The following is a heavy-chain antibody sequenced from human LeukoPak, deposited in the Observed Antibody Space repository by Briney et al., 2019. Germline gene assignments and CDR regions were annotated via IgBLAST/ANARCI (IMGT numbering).Heavy chain of an antibody. J-gene: IGHJ4*02. D-gene: IGHD3-22*01. CDR3: ARGYYYYDSSGYPDFDY. CDR2: INHSGST. CDR1: GGSFSGYY. V-gene: IGHV4-34*01. Sequence: PSETLSLTCAVYGGSFSGYYWSWIRQPPGKGLEWIGEINHSGSTNYNPSLKSRVTISVDTSKNQFSLELSSVTAADTAVYYCARGYYYYDSSGYPDFDYWGQGTLVTVSS.